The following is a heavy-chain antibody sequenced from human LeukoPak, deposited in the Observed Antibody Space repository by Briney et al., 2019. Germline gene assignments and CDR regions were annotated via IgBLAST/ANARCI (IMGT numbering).Heavy chain of an antibody. J-gene: IGHJ6*02. CDR1: GGSISSYY. CDR3: AGNYGDYPYYYGMDV. D-gene: IGHD4-17*01. Sequence: SETLSLTCTVSGGSISSYYWSWIRRPAGKGLEWIGRIYTNGSTNYDPSLKSRVTMSVDTSKNQFSLKLSSVTAADTAVYYCAGNYGDYPYYYGMDVWGQGTTVTVSS. V-gene: IGHV4-4*07. CDR2: IYTNGST.